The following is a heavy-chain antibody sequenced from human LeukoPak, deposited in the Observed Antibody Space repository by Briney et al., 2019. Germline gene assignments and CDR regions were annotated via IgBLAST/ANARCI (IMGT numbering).Heavy chain of an antibody. Sequence: SQTLSLTCAISGDSVSSNSAAWNWIRQSPSRGLEWLGRTYYRSKWYNDYAVSVKSRITINPDTSKNQFSLQLNSVTPEDTAVYYCAREARYSSSWYLDAFDIWGQGTMVTVSS. CDR3: AREARYSSSWYLDAFDI. V-gene: IGHV6-1*01. CDR2: TYYRSKWYN. J-gene: IGHJ3*02. D-gene: IGHD6-13*01. CDR1: GDSVSSNSAA.